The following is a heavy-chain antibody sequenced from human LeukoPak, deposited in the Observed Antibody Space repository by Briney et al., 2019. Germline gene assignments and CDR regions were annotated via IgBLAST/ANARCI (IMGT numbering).Heavy chain of an antibody. CDR2: ISYDGINK. V-gene: IGHV3-30*18. D-gene: IGHD6-19*01. Sequence: GGSLRLSCATSGFTFSSSAFHWVRQAPGKGLDWVALISYDGINKDYADSVKGRFTISRDNTRDTLYLQMDSLRVDDTAVYYRAKGSYTTGWYNYFDLWGQGTLVTVSS. CDR1: GFTFSSSA. J-gene: IGHJ4*02. CDR3: AKGSYTTGWYNYFDL.